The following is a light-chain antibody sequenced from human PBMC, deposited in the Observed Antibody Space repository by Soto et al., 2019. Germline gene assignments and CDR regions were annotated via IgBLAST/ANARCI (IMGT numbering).Light chain of an antibody. Sequence: QSVLTQPPSASGTPGQRVTISCSGGSSNIGTNYVYWYQQLPGTAPKLLIYRNNLRPSGAPDRFSASKSGTSASLAISGLRSEDEGDYFCAGWDDSLHGLLFGAGTKLTVL. V-gene: IGLV1-47*01. J-gene: IGLJ1*01. CDR2: RNN. CDR3: AGWDDSLHGLL. CDR1: SSNIGTNY.